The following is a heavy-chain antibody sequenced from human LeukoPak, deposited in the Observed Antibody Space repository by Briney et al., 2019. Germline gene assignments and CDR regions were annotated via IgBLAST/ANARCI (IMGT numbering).Heavy chain of an antibody. V-gene: IGHV1-18*01. D-gene: IGHD1-26*01. J-gene: IGHJ4*02. CDR3: ARRGGSYSHSDF. Sequence: ASVKVSCKASGYTFTSYGIIWVRQAPGQGLARMGWVSAYNGNTDYAQKLQDRVTMTTDTSTSTAYMELRSLRSDDTAVYYCARRGGSYSHSDFWGQGTLVTVSS. CDR2: VSAYNGNT. CDR1: GYTFTSYG.